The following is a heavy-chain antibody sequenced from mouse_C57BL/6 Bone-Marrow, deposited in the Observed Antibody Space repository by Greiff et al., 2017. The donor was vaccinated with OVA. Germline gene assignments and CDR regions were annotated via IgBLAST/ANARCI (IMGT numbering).Heavy chain of an antibody. J-gene: IGHJ2*01. Sequence: VKLQESGPGLVQPSQRLSITCTVSGFSLTSYGVHWVRQSPGKGLAWLGVIWSGGSTDYNAAFISRLSISKDNSKSQVFFKMNSLQADDTAIYYCARKSVYYGNLYYFDYWGQGTTLTVSS. CDR2: IWSGGST. CDR3: ARKSVYYGNLYYFDY. V-gene: IGHV2-2*01. D-gene: IGHD2-1*01. CDR1: GFSLTSYG.